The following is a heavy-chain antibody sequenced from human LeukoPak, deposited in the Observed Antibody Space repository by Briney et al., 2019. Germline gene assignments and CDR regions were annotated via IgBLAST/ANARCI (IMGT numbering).Heavy chain of an antibody. CDR1: GGSFSGYY. J-gene: IGHJ4*02. Sequence: TSETLSLTCAVYGGSFSGYYWSWIRQPPGKGLEWIGEINHSGSTNYNPSLKSRVTISVDTSKNQFSLKLSSVTAADTAVYYCARAYGGNSGEAFDYWGQGTLVTVSS. CDR3: ARAYGGNSGEAFDY. CDR2: INHSGST. V-gene: IGHV4-34*01. D-gene: IGHD2-21*02.